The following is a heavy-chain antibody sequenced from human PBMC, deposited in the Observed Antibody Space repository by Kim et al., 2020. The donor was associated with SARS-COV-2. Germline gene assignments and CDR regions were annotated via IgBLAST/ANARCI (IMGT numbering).Heavy chain of an antibody. CDR3: AREVRWFHSGDSMDV. CDR2: IWYDGSLK. V-gene: IGHV3-33*08. Sequence: GGSLRLSCAASGFPFSSYAMYWVRQAPGKGLEWVAAIWYDGSLKKYAESVKGRFTISRDNSKNTLFLEINSLRAEDTAVYYCAREVRWFHSGDSMDVWGQGTTVSVSS. J-gene: IGHJ6*02. CDR1: GFPFSSYA. D-gene: IGHD2-21*02.